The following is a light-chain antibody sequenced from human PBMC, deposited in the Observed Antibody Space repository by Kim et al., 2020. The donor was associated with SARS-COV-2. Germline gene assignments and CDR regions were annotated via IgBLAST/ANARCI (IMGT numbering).Light chain of an antibody. Sequence: SAPVGDKVTITCQASKGISRYLNWYQQQPGKAPKLLLYDASNLRTGVPSRFNGSGSGTDFIFIIDSLQPEDAATYFCQQYETLPTFGQGTRLEIK. CDR3: QQYETLPT. CDR2: DAS. V-gene: IGKV1-33*01. CDR1: KGISRY. J-gene: IGKJ5*01.